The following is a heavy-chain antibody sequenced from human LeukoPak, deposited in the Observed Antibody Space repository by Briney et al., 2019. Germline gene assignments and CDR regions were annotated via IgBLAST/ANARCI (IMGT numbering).Heavy chain of an antibody. D-gene: IGHD3-16*01. Sequence: KPGGSLRLSCAASGFTFSSYCMNWVRQAPGKGLEWVSSISSSSSYIYYADSVKGRFTISRDNAKNSLYLQMNSLRAEDTAVYYCASSWGSAIDFWGQGTLVTVSS. J-gene: IGHJ4*02. CDR2: ISSSSSYI. V-gene: IGHV3-21*01. CDR3: ASSWGSAIDF. CDR1: GFTFSSYC.